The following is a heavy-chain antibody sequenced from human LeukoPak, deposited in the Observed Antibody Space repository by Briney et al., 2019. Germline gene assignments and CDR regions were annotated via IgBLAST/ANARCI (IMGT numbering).Heavy chain of an antibody. CDR1: GGSISSYY. D-gene: IGHD3-10*01. CDR3: ARHWSWFGGKIDY. Sequence: SETLSLTCTVSGGSISSYYWSWIRQPPGQGLEWIGYIYYSGSTNYNPSLKSRVTISVDTSKNQFSLKLSSVTAADTAVYYCARHWSWFGGKIDYWGQGTLVTVSS. V-gene: IGHV4-59*08. J-gene: IGHJ4*02. CDR2: IYYSGST.